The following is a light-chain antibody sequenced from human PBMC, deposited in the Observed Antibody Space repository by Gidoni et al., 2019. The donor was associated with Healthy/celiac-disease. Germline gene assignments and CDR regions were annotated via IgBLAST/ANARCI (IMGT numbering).Light chain of an antibody. V-gene: IGLV1-44*01. CDR2: SNN. J-gene: IGLJ1*01. CDR1: SSNIGSNT. CDR3: AAWDDSLNGQV. Sequence: QSVLTQPPSASGTPGPRVTISCSGSSSNIGSNTVNWYQQLPGTAPKLLIYSNNQRPSGFPDRFSGSKSGTSASLAISGLQSEDEADYYCAAWDDSLNGQVFGTGTKVTVL.